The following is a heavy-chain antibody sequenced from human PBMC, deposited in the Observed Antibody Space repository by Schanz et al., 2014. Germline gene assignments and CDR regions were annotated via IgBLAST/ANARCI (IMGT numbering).Heavy chain of an antibody. CDR3: VREGSSSPDCCYYNGMDV. CDR1: GFTFRAYA. CDR2: ITTSGSST. D-gene: IGHD6-6*01. J-gene: IGHJ6*02. Sequence: QAQLVESGGGVVQPGRSLRLSCAASGFTFRAYAMHWVRQAPGKGLEHVSGITTSGSSTVYADSVKGRFTITRDIAKNSLSLQMNSLRAEDTAVYYCVREGSSSPDCCYYNGMDVWGQGTTVTVSS. V-gene: IGHV3-64*04.